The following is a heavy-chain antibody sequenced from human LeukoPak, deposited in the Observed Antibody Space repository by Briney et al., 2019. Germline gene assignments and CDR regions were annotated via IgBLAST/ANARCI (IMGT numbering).Heavy chain of an antibody. Sequence: GGSLRLSCAASGFTFSSFSMHWVRQAPGKGLEWVSSISGFDTYIYYADSVKGRFTISRDNAKNSLYLQMNSLRAEDTGFYYCARDHLYCGGGCYPRWSFDYWGQGTLVTVSS. V-gene: IGHV3-21*01. CDR3: ARDHLYCGGGCYPRWSFDY. D-gene: IGHD2-21*02. CDR2: ISGFDTYI. J-gene: IGHJ4*02. CDR1: GFTFSSFS.